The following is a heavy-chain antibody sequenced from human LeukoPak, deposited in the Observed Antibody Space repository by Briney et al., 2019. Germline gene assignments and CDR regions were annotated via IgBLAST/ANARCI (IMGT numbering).Heavy chain of an antibody. CDR2: INWNGGST. Sequence: PGGSLRLSCAASGFTFDDYGMSWVRQAPGKGLEWVSGINWNGGSTGYADSVKGRFTISRDNAKNSLYLQMNSLRAEDTAVYYCARGPPRCCSSTSCYIFDYWGQGTLVTVSS. D-gene: IGHD2-2*01. J-gene: IGHJ4*02. CDR1: GFTFDDYG. CDR3: ARGPPRCCSSTSCYIFDY. V-gene: IGHV3-20*04.